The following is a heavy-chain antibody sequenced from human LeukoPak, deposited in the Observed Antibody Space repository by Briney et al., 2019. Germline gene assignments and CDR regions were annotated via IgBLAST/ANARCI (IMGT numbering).Heavy chain of an antibody. CDR2: TYYRSKWYY. D-gene: IGHD3-9*01. J-gene: IGHJ4*02. CDR1: GDSVSSNSAA. V-gene: IGHV6-1*01. CDR3: ARDGGVTLTGIDY. Sequence: SQTLSLTCAISGDSVSSNSAAWDWYRQSPSRGLEWLGRTYYRSKWYYDYAVSVKSRIIVSPDTSKNQFSLQLNSVTPEDTAVYYCARDGGVTLTGIDYWGQGTLVTVSS.